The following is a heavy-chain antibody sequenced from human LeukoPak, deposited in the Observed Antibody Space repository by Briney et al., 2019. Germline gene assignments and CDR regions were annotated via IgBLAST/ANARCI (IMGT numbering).Heavy chain of an antibody. J-gene: IGHJ4*02. D-gene: IGHD6-19*01. Sequence: GGSLRLSCAASGFTFSSYAMSWVRQAPGKGLEWVSAISGSGGSTYYADSVKGRFTISRYSSKNTLYVQMNGLRAEDTAVYYCAKGPLIEVAGTTWDYWGQGTLVTVSS. V-gene: IGHV3-23*01. CDR1: GFTFSSYA. CDR2: ISGSGGST. CDR3: AKGPLIEVAGTTWDY.